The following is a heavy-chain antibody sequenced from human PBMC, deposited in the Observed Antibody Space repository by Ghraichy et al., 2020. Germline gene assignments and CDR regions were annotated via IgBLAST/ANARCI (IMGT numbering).Heavy chain of an antibody. V-gene: IGHV2-70*01. CDR1: GFSLSTSGMC. J-gene: IGHJ4*02. CDR2: INWDDDK. CDR3: ARNILWSGRYYDS. Sequence: SGPTLVKPTQTLTVTCSFSGFSLSTSGMCVSWIRQPPGKALEWLAFINWDDDKYYSPSLKTRLTISKDTSKNQVVLTMTNMDPVDTAMYYCARNILWSGRYYDSWGQGTLVTGSS. D-gene: IGHD3-3*01.